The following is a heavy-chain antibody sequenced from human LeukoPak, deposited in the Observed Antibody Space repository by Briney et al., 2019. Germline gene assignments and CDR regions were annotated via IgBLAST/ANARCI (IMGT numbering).Heavy chain of an antibody. Sequence: GGSLRLSCAASGFTFSSYGMHWVRQAPGKGLEWVAVISYDGSNKYYADSVKGRFTISRDNSKNTLYLQMNSLRAADTAVYYCARYTAVAGRLDYWGQGTLVTVSS. CDR1: GFTFSSYG. J-gene: IGHJ4*02. CDR2: ISYDGSNK. V-gene: IGHV3-30*03. D-gene: IGHD6-19*01. CDR3: ARYTAVAGRLDY.